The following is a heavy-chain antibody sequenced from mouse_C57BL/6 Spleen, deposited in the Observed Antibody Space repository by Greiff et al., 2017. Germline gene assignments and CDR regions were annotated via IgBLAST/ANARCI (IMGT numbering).Heavy chain of an antibody. CDR3: AREVDYDGGHYDAMDY. CDR1: GYSFTDYN. D-gene: IGHD2-4*01. CDR2: INPNYGTT. Sequence: VQLKQSGPELVKPGASVKISCKASGYSFTDYNMNWVKQSNGKSLEWIGVINPNYGTTSYNQKFKGKATLTVDKSSSTAYMQLNSLTSEDSAVYYCAREVDYDGGHYDAMDYWGQGTSLTVSS. J-gene: IGHJ4*01. V-gene: IGHV1-39*01.